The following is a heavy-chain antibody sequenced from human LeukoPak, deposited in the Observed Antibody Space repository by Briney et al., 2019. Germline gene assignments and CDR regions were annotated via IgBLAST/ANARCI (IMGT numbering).Heavy chain of an antibody. J-gene: IGHJ5*02. CDR3: ARGERVWIFGVVISNWFDP. CDR2: MNPNSGNT. CDR1: GYTFTSYD. V-gene: IGHV1-8*01. Sequence: EASVKVSCTASGYTFTSYDINWVRQATGQGLEWMGWMNPNSGNTGYAQKFQGRVTMTRNTSISTAYMGLSSLRSEDTAVYYCARGERVWIFGVVISNWFDPWGQGTLVTVSS. D-gene: IGHD3-3*01.